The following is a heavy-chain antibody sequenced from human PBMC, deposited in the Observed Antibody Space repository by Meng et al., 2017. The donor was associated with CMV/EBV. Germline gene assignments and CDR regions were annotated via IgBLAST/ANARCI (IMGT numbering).Heavy chain of an antibody. D-gene: IGHD3-3*01. CDR2: ISGSGGST. J-gene: IGHJ5*02. CDR3: AKAPPRITIFGVASRTGWFDP. V-gene: IGHV3-23*01. Sequence: GESLKISCAASGFTFSSYAMSWVRQAPGKGREWVSAISGSGGSTYYADSVKGRFTISRDNSKNTLYLQMNSLRAEDTAVYYCAKAPPRITIFGVASRTGWFDPWGQGTLVTVSS. CDR1: GFTFSSYA.